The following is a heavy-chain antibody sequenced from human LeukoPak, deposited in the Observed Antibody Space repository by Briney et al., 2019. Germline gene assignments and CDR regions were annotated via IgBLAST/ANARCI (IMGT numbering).Heavy chain of an antibody. D-gene: IGHD4-17*01. CDR1: EFPFSHYA. J-gene: IGHJ3*02. CDR2: IGASGSST. CDR3: ARGLGTVSDAFDI. V-gene: IGHV3-23*01. Sequence: GGSLRLSCAASEFPFSHYAMNWVRQAPGKGLEWVSGIGASGSSTYYGDPVKGRFTISRDNSKTTLFLQMNSLRAEDTAVYYCARGLGTVSDAFDIWGQGTMVTVSS.